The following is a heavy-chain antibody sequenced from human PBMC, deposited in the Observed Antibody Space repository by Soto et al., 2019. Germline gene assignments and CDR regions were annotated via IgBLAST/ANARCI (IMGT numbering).Heavy chain of an antibody. J-gene: IGHJ6*02. V-gene: IGHV1-18*01. CDR2: INPSDGNR. Sequence: ASVKVSCKASGYSFSFYGINWVRQAPGQGLEWMGWINPSDGNRNFAQKFEDRVTMTTDTSTSTAYMELRSLRSDDTAVYYCAREALIRLYYYYGMDVWGQGTTVTVSS. CDR3: AREALIRLYYYYGMDV. D-gene: IGHD2-8*01. CDR1: GYSFSFYG.